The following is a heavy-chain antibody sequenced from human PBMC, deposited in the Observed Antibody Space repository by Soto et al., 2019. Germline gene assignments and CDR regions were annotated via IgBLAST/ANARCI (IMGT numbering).Heavy chain of an antibody. J-gene: IGHJ6*02. Sequence: GGSLRLSCAASGFTFSSYDMHWVRQATGKGLEWVSAIGTAGDTYYPGSVKGRFTVSRENAKNSLYLQMNSLRAGDTAVYYCARAGSGGSSAYYYYGMDVWGQGTTVTVSS. D-gene: IGHD2-15*01. CDR3: ARAGSGGSSAYYYYGMDV. CDR2: IGTAGDT. V-gene: IGHV3-13*01. CDR1: GFTFSSYD.